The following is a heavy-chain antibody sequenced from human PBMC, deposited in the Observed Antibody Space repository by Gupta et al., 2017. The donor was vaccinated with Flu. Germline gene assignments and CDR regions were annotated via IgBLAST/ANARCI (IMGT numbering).Heavy chain of an antibody. Sequence: QVQLQESGPCPVKPSESLSLICPVSGDSVSLYYWGWIRQSPEKGLGWIGYIYYNGGTKYNPTLKSRVTISADTSQNQFSLKLTSVSATDTAVYFCARAKYGSSFDSWGQGILVTVSS. J-gene: IGHJ5*01. CDR1: GDSVSLYY. CDR2: IYYNGGT. V-gene: IGHV4-59*02. D-gene: IGHD6-19*01. CDR3: ARAKYGSSFDS.